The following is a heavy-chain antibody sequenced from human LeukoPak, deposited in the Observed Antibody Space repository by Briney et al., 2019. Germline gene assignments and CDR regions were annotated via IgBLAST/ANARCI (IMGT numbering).Heavy chain of an antibody. V-gene: IGHV4-31*03. CDR3: ARGNYSSSRSNWFDR. Sequence: SETPSLTCTVSGGSLSSGGYYWSWLRQHPGTGLEWIGYIYYSGSTYYNPSLKSRVTISVDTSKNQFSLKLSSVTAADTAVYYCARGNYSSSRSNWFDRWGQGTLVTVSS. D-gene: IGHD6-13*01. CDR2: IYYSGST. J-gene: IGHJ5*02. CDR1: GGSLSSGGYY.